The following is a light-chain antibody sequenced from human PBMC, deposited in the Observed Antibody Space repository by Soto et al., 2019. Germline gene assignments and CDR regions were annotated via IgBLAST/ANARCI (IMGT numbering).Light chain of an antibody. CDR2: EVS. CDR1: SSDVGGYNY. J-gene: IGLJ2*01. Sequence: QSALTQPASVSGSPGQSITISCTGTSSDVGGYNYVSWYQQHPGKAPKLMIYEVSNRPSGVSNRFSVSKSGNTASLTISGLQAEDEADYYFSSYTSSSTLVLGGGTKLTVL. V-gene: IGLV2-14*01. CDR3: SSYTSSSTLV.